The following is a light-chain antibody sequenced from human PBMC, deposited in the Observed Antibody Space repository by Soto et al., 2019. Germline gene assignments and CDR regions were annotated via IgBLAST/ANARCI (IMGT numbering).Light chain of an antibody. V-gene: IGLV2-14*01. CDR1: SSGVGGFEY. CDR2: DVT. Sequence: QSALRQPASVSGSPGQSITISCTGTSSGVGGFEYVSWYQHQPGKAPKLIIYDVTKRPSGVSNRFSGSKSGNTASLTITGIQAEDEGDYYCGSITRSSTSVFGTGTKVTVL. J-gene: IGLJ1*01. CDR3: GSITRSSTSV.